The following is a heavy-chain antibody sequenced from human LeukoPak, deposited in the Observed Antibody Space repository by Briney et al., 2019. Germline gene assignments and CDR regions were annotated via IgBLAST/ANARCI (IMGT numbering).Heavy chain of an antibody. CDR3: AKDLGRYRNNFFDY. Sequence: PGGSLRLSCAASGFTFSSYEMNWVPQAPGKGLEWVSTISGSGGGTYYADSVKGRFTISRDDSKNTLYLQMNSLRADDTAVYYCAKDLGRYRNNFFDYWGQGNLVTVSS. V-gene: IGHV3-23*01. J-gene: IGHJ4*02. CDR2: ISGSGGGT. CDR1: GFTFSSYE. D-gene: IGHD1-26*01.